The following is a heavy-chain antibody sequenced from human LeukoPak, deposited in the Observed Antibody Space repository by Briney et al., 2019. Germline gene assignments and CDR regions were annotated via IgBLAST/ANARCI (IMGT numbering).Heavy chain of an antibody. CDR1: GFTFSSYA. CDR2: ISYDGSNK. Sequence: PGGSLRLSCAASGFTFSSYAMHWVRQAPGKGLEWVAVISYDGSNKYYADSVKGRFTISRDNPKNTLYLQMNSLRAEDTAVYYCARPHSSGWYGDAFDIWGQGTMVTVSS. D-gene: IGHD6-19*01. V-gene: IGHV3-30*04. CDR3: ARPHSSGWYGDAFDI. J-gene: IGHJ3*02.